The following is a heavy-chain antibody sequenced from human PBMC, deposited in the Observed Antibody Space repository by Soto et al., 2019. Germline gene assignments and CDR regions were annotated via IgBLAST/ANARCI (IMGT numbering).Heavy chain of an antibody. CDR1: GGSFSGYY. D-gene: IGHD4-17*01. CDR3: ARHDTVIRYVYSYYYAMDV. CDR2: INHSGST. V-gene: IGHV4-34*01. Sequence: NPSETLSLTCAAYGGSFSGYYWSWIRQPPGKGLEWIGEINHSGSTNYNPSLKSRVTISVDTSKNQFSLKLSSVTAADTALYYCARHDTVIRYVYSYYYAMDVWGQGTTVT. J-gene: IGHJ6*02.